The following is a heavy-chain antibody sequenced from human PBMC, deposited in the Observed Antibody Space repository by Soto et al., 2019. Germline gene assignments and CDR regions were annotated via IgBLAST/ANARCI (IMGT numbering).Heavy chain of an antibody. CDR1: FYTFTMVG. J-gene: IGHJ4*02. CDR2: VNTYNGNT. V-gene: IGHV1-18*01. D-gene: IGHD6-13*01. CDR3: ANGEEGIEDKVI. Sequence: ASVXVSFKSCFYTFTMVGFNLFLQAPGQGLECIGWVNTYNGNTKYSQKFQGRVTMTADTSTSTAYMEVGSLRSDDTAIYYCANGEEGIEDKVIWGQGTPVKVYS.